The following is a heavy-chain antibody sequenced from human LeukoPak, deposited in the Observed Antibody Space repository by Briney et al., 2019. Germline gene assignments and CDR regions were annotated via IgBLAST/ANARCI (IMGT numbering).Heavy chain of an antibody. J-gene: IGHJ4*02. V-gene: IGHV3-21*01. Sequence: GGSLRLSCAASGFTFSSYSMNWVRQAPGKGLEWFSSISSSSSYIYYADSVKGRFTISRDNAKNSLYLQMNSLRAEDTAVYYCARARIAAADIDYWGQGTLVTVSS. CDR1: GFTFSSYS. CDR3: ARARIAAADIDY. D-gene: IGHD6-13*01. CDR2: ISSSSSYI.